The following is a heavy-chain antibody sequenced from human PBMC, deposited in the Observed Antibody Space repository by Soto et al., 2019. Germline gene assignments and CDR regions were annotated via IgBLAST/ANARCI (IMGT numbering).Heavy chain of an antibody. CDR2: INAGNGNT. Sequence: GASVKVSCKASGYTFTSYAMHWVRQAPGQRLEWMGWINAGNGNTKYSQKFQGRVTITRDTSASTAYMELSSLRSEDTAVYYCARAALSSPMTTEYYFDYWGQGTLVTVSS. CDR1: GYTFTSYA. J-gene: IGHJ4*02. D-gene: IGHD4-17*01. CDR3: ARAALSSPMTTEYYFDY. V-gene: IGHV1-3*01.